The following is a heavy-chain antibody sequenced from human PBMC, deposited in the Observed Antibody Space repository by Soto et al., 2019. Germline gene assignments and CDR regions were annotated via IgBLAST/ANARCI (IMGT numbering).Heavy chain of an antibody. V-gene: IGHV4-31*03. CDR1: GGSISSGGYY. CDR2: IYYSGST. CDR3: ARDVTMVRGVTIRWFDP. J-gene: IGHJ5*02. D-gene: IGHD3-10*01. Sequence: QVQLQESGPGLVKPSQTLSLTCTVSGGSISSGGYYWSWIRQHPGKGLEWIGYIYYSGSTYYNPSLKSRVTILVDTSKNQFSLKLSSVTAADTAVYYCARDVTMVRGVTIRWFDPWGQGTLVTVSS.